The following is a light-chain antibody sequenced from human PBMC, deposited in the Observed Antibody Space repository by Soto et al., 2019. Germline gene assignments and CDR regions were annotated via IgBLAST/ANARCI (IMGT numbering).Light chain of an antibody. J-gene: IGLJ3*02. CDR1: SNDIGSSNY. Sequence: QSALTQPASVSGSPGQSITISCIGTSNDIGSSNYVSWYQQFPGKAPDVLIYDVSYRPSVVSNRFSGSKSGNTASLTISGLQPEDEADHYCSAYTTGSTWVFGGGTKLTVL. V-gene: IGLV2-14*01. CDR2: DVS. CDR3: SAYTTGSTWV.